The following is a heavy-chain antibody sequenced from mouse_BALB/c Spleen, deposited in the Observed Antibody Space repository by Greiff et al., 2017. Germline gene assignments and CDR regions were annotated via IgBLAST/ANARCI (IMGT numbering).Heavy chain of an antibody. Sequence: VQLQQSGAELVKPGASVKLSCTASGFNIKDTYMHWVKQRPEQGLEWIGRIDPANGNTKYDPKFQGKATITADTSSNTAYLQLSSLTSEDTAVYYCAREDYGSSYGDYYAMDYWGQGTSVTVSS. V-gene: IGHV14-3*02. D-gene: IGHD1-1*01. CDR1: GFNIKDTY. CDR3: AREDYGSSYGDYYAMDY. J-gene: IGHJ4*01. CDR2: IDPANGNT.